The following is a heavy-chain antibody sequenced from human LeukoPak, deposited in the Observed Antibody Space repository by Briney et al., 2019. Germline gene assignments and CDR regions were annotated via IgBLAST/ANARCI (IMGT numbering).Heavy chain of an antibody. J-gene: IGHJ4*02. Sequence: GALRLSCTASGFTFSNYTMDWVRQAPGKGLEWVANIKEDGSVHYFVDSVKGRFTMSRDNAKHSLFLHMNSLRAEDSAVYYCPKWQLYSRNYYLDVWGQGTLVTVSS. CDR2: IKEDGSVH. V-gene: IGHV3-7*01. CDR1: GFTFSNYT. CDR3: PKWQLYSRNYYLDV. D-gene: IGHD6-13*01.